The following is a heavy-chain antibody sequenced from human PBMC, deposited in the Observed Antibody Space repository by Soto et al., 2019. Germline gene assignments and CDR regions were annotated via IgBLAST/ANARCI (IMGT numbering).Heavy chain of an antibody. V-gene: IGHV1-69*01. CDR3: ASRYYGSGSYYTYYYGMDV. J-gene: IGHJ6*02. Sequence: QVQLVQSGAEVKKPGSSVKVSCKASGGTFSSYAISWVRQAPGQGLEWMGGIIPIFGTANYAQKFQGSVTIPADESTSTAYMELSSLRSEDTAVYYCASRYYGSGSYYTYYYGMDVWGQGTTVTVSS. CDR2: IIPIFGTA. CDR1: GGTFSSYA. D-gene: IGHD3-10*01.